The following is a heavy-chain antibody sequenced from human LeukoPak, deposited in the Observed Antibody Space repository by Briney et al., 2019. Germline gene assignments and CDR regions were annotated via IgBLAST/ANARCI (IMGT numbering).Heavy chain of an antibody. CDR3: AKDRGRGYFDY. CDR2: IYSRGDT. Sequence: GGSLRLSCAASEFIVSINYMTWVRQAPGKGLEWVSLIYSRGDTKYADSVKGRFTISRDNSKNTLYLQMSSLRTEDTAVYYCAKDRGRGYFDYWGQGTLVTVSS. CDR1: EFIVSINY. J-gene: IGHJ4*02. D-gene: IGHD3-22*01. V-gene: IGHV3-66*01.